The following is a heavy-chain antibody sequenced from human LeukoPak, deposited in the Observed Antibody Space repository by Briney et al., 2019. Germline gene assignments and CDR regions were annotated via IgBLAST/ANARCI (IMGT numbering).Heavy chain of an antibody. CDR2: INDGDGNT. Sequence: ASVKVSCKASGYTFTSYAVHWVRRAPGQSLEWMGYINDGDGNTKYSQEFQGRVTITRDTSASIVYMELSSLRSEDTAVYYCATDPRRGGDAFDIWGQGTVVTVSS. CDR1: GYTFTSYA. D-gene: IGHD3-3*01. CDR3: ATDPRRGGDAFDI. J-gene: IGHJ3*02. V-gene: IGHV1-3*03.